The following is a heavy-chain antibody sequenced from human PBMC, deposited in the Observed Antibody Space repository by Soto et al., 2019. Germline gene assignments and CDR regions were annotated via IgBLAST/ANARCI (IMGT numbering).Heavy chain of an antibody. V-gene: IGHV5-51*01. Sequence: GESLKISCPGSGYSFTIYWIGWVRQMPGKGLDWMGIIYPGDSDTRYSPSFQGQVTISADNCISTAYLQWSSLKASDTAMYYCAGRGWYDSGGYHYCDYGMDVWGQWSTVAVS. CDR3: AGRGWYDSGGYHYCDYGMDV. D-gene: IGHD3-22*01. CDR1: GYSFTIYW. CDR2: IYPGDSDT. J-gene: IGHJ6*02.